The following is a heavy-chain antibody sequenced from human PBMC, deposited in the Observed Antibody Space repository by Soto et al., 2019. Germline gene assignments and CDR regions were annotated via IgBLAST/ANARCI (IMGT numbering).Heavy chain of an antibody. CDR3: AKDLGRIAVAGTDY. Sequence: GGSLRLSCAASGFAFSSYAMSWVRQAPGKGLEWVSAISGSGGSTYYADSVRGRFTISRDNSKNTLYLQMNSLRAEDTAVYYCAKDLGRIAVAGTDYWGQGTLVTVSS. J-gene: IGHJ4*02. D-gene: IGHD6-19*01. V-gene: IGHV3-23*01. CDR2: ISGSGGST. CDR1: GFAFSSYA.